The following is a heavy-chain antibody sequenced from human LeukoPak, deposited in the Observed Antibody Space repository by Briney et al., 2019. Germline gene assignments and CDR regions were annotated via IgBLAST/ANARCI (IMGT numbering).Heavy chain of an antibody. D-gene: IGHD4-11*01. V-gene: IGHV3-7*03. J-gene: IGHJ4*02. CDR3: VRYRMVYDYTDARRDY. Sequence: GGSLRLSCVGSGFTFSSYWMTWGRQAPGKGLEWVANIKQDGSEQNYVDSVKGRFTISRDNAKNSLSLQMNSLRADDTAVYYCVRYRMVYDYTDARRDYWGQGTLVTVSS. CDR1: GFTFSSYW. CDR2: IKQDGSEQ.